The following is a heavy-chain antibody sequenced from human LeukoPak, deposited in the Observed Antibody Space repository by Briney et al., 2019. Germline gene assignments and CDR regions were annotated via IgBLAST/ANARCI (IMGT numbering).Heavy chain of an antibody. V-gene: IGHV1-3*01. CDR1: GYTFTSYA. CDR3: ARDFRYCSSTSCPFDY. CDR2: INAGNGNT. J-gene: IGHJ4*02. D-gene: IGHD2-2*01. Sequence: ASVKVSCKASGYTFTSYAMHWVRQAPGQRLEWLGWINAGNGNTKYSQKFQGRVTITRDTSASTAYMELSSLRSDDTAVYYCARDFRYCSSTSCPFDYWGQGTLVTVSS.